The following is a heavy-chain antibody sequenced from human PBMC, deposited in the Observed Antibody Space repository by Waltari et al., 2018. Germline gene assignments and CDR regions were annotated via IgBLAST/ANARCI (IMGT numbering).Heavy chain of an antibody. CDR1: GGSISTSSYY. D-gene: IGHD6-19*01. V-gene: IGHV4-39*01. CDR3: ARHPYSSGWYPAYWYFDL. J-gene: IGHJ2*01. Sequence: QLQLQESGPGLAKPSETLSLTCTVSGGSISTSSYYWGWIRQPPGTGLEWIGSIYYSGSTYYNPSLKSRVTISVDTSKNQFSLKLSSVTAADTAVYYCARHPYSSGWYPAYWYFDLWGRGTLVTVSS. CDR2: IYYSGST.